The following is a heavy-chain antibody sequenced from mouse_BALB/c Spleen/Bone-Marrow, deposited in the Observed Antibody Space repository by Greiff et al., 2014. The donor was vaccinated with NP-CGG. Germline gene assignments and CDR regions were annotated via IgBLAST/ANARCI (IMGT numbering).Heavy chain of an antibody. D-gene: IGHD4-1*01. CDR1: GYTFTSYT. CDR2: INPSSGYT. Sequence: VQLQQSGAELARPGASVKMSCKASGYTFTSYTMHWVKQRSGQGLEWIGYINPSSGYTNYNQKFKDKATLTADKSSSTAYMQLSSLTSEDSAVYYCALANWDIGGPFAYWGQGTLVTVSA. CDR3: ALANWDIGGPFAY. V-gene: IGHV1-4*01. J-gene: IGHJ3*01.